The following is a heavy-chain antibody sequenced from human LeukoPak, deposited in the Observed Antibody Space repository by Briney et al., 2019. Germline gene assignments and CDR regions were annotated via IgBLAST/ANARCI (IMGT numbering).Heavy chain of an antibody. CDR1: GGSISSGSYY. D-gene: IGHD6-25*01. CDR2: IYTSGST. J-gene: IGHJ4*02. Sequence: SETLSLTFTVSGGSISSGSYYWSWIRQPAGKGLEWIGRIYTSGSTNYNPSLKSRVTISVDTSKNQFSLKLSSVTAADTAVYYCARAAYSGDFDYWGQGTLVTVSS. CDR3: ARAAYSGDFDY. V-gene: IGHV4-61*02.